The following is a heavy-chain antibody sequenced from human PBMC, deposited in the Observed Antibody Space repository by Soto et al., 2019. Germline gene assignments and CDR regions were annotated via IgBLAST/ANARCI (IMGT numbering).Heavy chain of an antibody. V-gene: IGHV4-59*08. Sequence: PLETLSLTCTVSGGSISSYYWSWIRQPPGKGLEWIGYIYYSGSTNYNPSLKSRVTISVDTSKNQFSLKLSSVTAADTAVYYCARNGLRPAAAGDYYYYYMDVWGKGTTVTVSS. J-gene: IGHJ6*03. D-gene: IGHD6-13*01. CDR2: IYYSGST. CDR1: GGSISSYY. CDR3: ARNGLRPAAAGDYYYYYMDV.